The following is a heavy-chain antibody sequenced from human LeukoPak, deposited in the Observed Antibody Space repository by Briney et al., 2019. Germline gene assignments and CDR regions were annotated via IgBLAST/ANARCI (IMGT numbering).Heavy chain of an antibody. Sequence: GGSLRLSCAASGFTFDDYGMSWVRQAPGKGLEWVSGINWNGGSTGYADSVKGRFTISRDNAKNSLYLQMNSLRAEDTAVYYCARDPSIYYFDYWGQGTLVTVSS. J-gene: IGHJ4*02. CDR1: GFTFDDYG. CDR3: ARDPSIYYFDY. CDR2: INWNGGST. V-gene: IGHV3-20*04.